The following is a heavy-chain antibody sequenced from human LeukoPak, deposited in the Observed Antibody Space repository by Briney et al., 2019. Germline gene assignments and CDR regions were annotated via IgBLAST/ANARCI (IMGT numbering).Heavy chain of an antibody. Sequence: SVKVSCKASGGTFSSYAISWVRQAPGQGREWMGGIIPIFGTANYAQKFQGRVTITADESTSTAYMELSSLRSEDTAVYYCAREDYLGYCSSTSCYPFDPWGQGTLVTVSS. D-gene: IGHD2-2*01. CDR1: GGTFSSYA. V-gene: IGHV1-69*01. CDR3: AREDYLGYCSSTSCYPFDP. J-gene: IGHJ5*02. CDR2: IIPIFGTA.